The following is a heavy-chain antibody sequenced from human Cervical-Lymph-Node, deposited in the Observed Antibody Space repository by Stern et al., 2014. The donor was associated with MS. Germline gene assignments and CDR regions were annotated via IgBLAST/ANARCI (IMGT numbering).Heavy chain of an antibody. D-gene: IGHD1-14*01. CDR3: ARDSEIFFAMDV. J-gene: IGHJ6*02. CDR2: IVTKFGTE. V-gene: IGHV1-69*18. CDR1: GGTFSNYA. Sequence: QVQLVQSGAEVKKPGSSAKISCKASGGTFSNYAFSWVRQAPGQGLAWMGRIVTKFGTENYAQKFQGRVTITADESTSTVYMEMSSLRSDDTAVYYCARDSEIFFAMDVWGQGTTVTVSS.